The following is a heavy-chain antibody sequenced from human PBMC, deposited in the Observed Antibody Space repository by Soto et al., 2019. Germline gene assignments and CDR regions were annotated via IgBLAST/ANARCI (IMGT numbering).Heavy chain of an antibody. CDR1: GYTFTSYG. CDR3: AVAVYCSGGSCYLGY. CDR2: ISAYNGNT. J-gene: IGHJ4*02. Sequence: QVQLVQSGAEVKKPGASVKVSCKASGYTFTSYGISWVRQAPGQGLEWMGWISAYNGNTNYAQKLQGRLTMNTDTSTSTAYMELRSLRSDDTAVYYCAVAVYCSGGSCYLGYWGQGTLVTVFS. D-gene: IGHD2-15*01. V-gene: IGHV1-18*01.